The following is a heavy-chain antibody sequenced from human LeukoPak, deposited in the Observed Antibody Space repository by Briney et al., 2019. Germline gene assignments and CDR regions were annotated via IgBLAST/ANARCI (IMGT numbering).Heavy chain of an antibody. Sequence: PSETLSLTCAVSGYSISSGYYWGWIRQPPGKGLEWIGSIYHSGSTYYNPSLKSRVTISVDTSKNQFSLKLSSVTAADTAVYYCARSHDYGDPNWFDPWGQGTLVTVSS. V-gene: IGHV4-38-2*01. CDR3: ARSHDYGDPNWFDP. CDR2: IYHSGST. J-gene: IGHJ5*02. CDR1: GYSISSGYY. D-gene: IGHD4-17*01.